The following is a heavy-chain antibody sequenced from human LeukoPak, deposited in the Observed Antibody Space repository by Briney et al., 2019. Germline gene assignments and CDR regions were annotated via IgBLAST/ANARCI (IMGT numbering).Heavy chain of an antibody. V-gene: IGHV3-15*01. J-gene: IGHJ4*02. CDR3: TTDLSDY. CDR2: IKRKTDDGTT. CDR1: GFTFSNAS. Sequence: PGGSLRLSCAASGFTFSNASMSWVRQAPGKGLEWVGRIKRKTDDGTTDYAAPVKGRFTISRDDSKNTVYLQMNSLKIEGTAVYYCTTDLSDYWGQGTLVTVSP.